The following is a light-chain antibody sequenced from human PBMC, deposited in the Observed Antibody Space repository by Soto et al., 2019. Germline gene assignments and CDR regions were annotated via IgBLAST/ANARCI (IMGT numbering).Light chain of an antibody. CDR3: QQRHMWPIT. CDR2: DAS. Sequence: IVMTQSPATLSVSPGERATLSCRASQSVNSRLVWCQLSPGQAPRLLIYDASNRSTGLPARFSGSGSGTDFTLTISSLEPEDSAVYYCQQRHMWPITFGQGTRLEIK. J-gene: IGKJ5*01. V-gene: IGKV3-11*01. CDR1: QSVNSR.